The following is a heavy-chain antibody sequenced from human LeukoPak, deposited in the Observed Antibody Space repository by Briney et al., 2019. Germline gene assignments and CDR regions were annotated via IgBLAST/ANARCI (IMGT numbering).Heavy chain of an antibody. J-gene: IGHJ6*02. D-gene: IGHD5-12*01. V-gene: IGHV4-39*01. CDR2: ISKSGST. CDR3: ARNLLVSGYIIGDYGMDV. CDR1: GGSISSSSYY. Sequence: SETLSLTCTVSGGSISSSSYYWGWIRQPPGRGLEWIGSISKSGSTYYNPSLKSRVTISVETSKNHFSLKLSSVTAAETAAYFCARNLLVSGYIIGDYGMDVWGQGTTVTVSS.